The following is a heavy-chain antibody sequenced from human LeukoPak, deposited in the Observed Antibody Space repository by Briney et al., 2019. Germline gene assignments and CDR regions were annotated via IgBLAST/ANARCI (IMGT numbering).Heavy chain of an antibody. CDR2: INHSGST. CDR3: ARGRLSSRYCSSTSCYRESC. D-gene: IGHD2-2*01. V-gene: IGHV4-34*01. CDR1: GGSFSGYY. Sequence: RPSETLSLTCAVYGGSFSGYYWSWIRQPPGKGLEWIGEINHSGSTNYNPSLKSRVTISVDTSKNQFSLKLSSVTAADTAVYYCARGRLSSRYCSSTSCYRESCWGQGTLVTVSS. J-gene: IGHJ4*02.